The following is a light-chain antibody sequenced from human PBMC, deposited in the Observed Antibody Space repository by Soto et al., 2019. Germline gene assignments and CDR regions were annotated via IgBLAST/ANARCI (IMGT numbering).Light chain of an antibody. V-gene: IGLV4-69*01. Sequence: QPVLTQAPSASASLGASVKLTCTLSSGHRNYAIAWHQQQPEKGPRYLMNLNNDGSHTKGDGVPERFSGSSSGAERYLTISSLQSEDEADYYCQTWDTGIQVFGGGTKLTVL. CDR3: QTWDTGIQV. CDR2: LNNDGSH. CDR1: SGHRNYA. J-gene: IGLJ2*01.